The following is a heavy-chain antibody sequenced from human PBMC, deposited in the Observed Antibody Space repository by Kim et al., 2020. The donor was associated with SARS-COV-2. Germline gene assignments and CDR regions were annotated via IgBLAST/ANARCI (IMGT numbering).Heavy chain of an antibody. Sequence: GGSLRLSCAASGFPFSDYTMHWVRQAPGKGLMWVSRIISSGTTTTYADSVRGRFTISRDNAKYTLHLQMNSLGTEDTAVYYCVRSVQWGLDSWGQGTLAT. CDR3: VRSVQWGLDS. CDR1: GFPFSDYT. CDR2: IISSGTTT. D-gene: IGHD1-26*01. J-gene: IGHJ5*01. V-gene: IGHV3-74*01.